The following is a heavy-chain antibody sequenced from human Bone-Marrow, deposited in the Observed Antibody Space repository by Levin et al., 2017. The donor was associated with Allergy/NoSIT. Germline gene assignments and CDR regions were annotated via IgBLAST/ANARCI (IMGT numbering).Heavy chain of an antibody. Sequence: GGSLRLSCAASGFTFSSYAMSWVRQAPGKGLEWVSAISGSGGSTYYADSVKGRFTISRDNSKNTLYLQMNSLRAEDTAVYYCAKDDYDFWSGYLGCDYWGQGTLVTVSS. CDR3: AKDDYDFWSGYLGCDY. CDR1: GFTFSSYA. J-gene: IGHJ4*02. CDR2: ISGSGGST. V-gene: IGHV3-23*01. D-gene: IGHD3-3*01.